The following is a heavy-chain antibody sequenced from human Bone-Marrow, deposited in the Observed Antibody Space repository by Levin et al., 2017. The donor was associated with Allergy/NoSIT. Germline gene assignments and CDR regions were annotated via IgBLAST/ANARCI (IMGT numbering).Heavy chain of an antibody. CDR2: IWYDGSNK. V-gene: IGHV3-33*01. CDR3: ARDPTRGYNNALNWYFDL. J-gene: IGHJ2*01. D-gene: IGHD5-18*01. CDR1: GFTFRNYG. Sequence: GGSLRLSCTASGFTFRNYGIHWVRQAPGKGLEWVTVIWYDGSNKYYADSVKGRFTISRDNSNDTVYLQMNSLQAEDTAMYFCARDPTRGYNNALNWYFDLWGRGTLVIVSS.